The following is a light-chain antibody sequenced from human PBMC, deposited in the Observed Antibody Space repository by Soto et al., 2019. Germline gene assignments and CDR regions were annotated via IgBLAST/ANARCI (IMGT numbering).Light chain of an antibody. J-gene: IGLJ1*01. V-gene: IGLV2-14*03. CDR1: SSDVGAYDY. CDR3: SSYTSSSTRV. CDR2: EVS. Sequence: QSVLTQPASVSGSPGQSITMSCTGTSSDVGAYDYVSWYQQHPDKAPKLMIYEVSNRPSGVSDRFSGSKSVNTATLTISGLQAEGEADYYCSSYTSSSTRVFGTGTKVTVL.